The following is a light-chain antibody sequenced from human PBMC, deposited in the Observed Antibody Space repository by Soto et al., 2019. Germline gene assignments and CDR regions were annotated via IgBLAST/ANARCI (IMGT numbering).Light chain of an antibody. CDR1: QSVDNW. CDR2: VAS. J-gene: IGKJ1*01. CDR3: QQYKTYSPT. Sequence: DIQMTQSPSTLSASVGDRVTITCRASQSVDNWLAWYQRRPGKAPKLLIYVASTLEVGVPSRFSGSGSGTEFTLTMNSLQPDDSATYYCQQYKTYSPTFGQGTKVEIK. V-gene: IGKV1-5*03.